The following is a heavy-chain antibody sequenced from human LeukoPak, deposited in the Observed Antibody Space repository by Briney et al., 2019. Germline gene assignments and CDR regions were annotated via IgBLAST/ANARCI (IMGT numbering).Heavy chain of an antibody. V-gene: IGHV4-34*01. J-gene: IGHJ6*03. D-gene: IGHD3-22*01. Sequence: SETLSLTCAVYGGSFSGYHWSWIRQPPGKGLEWIGEINHSGSTNYNPSLKSRVTISVDTSKNQFSLKLSSVTAADTAVYYCARGGGRVVVIGYYYMDVWGKGTTVTVSS. CDR2: INHSGST. CDR1: GGSFSGYH. CDR3: ARGGGRVVVIGYYYMDV.